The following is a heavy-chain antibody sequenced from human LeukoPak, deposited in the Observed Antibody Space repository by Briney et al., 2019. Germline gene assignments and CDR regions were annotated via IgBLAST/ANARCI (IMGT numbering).Heavy chain of an antibody. V-gene: IGHV4-61*02. J-gene: IGHJ5*02. CDR2: IYTSGST. CDR3: ARGEGIAAAGPIGWFDP. D-gene: IGHD6-13*01. Sequence: SETLSLTCTVSGGSISSGSYYWSWIRQPAGKGLEWIGRIYTSGSTNYNPSLKSRVTISVDTSKNQFSLKLSSVTAADTAVYYCARGEGIAAAGPIGWFDPWGQGTLVTVSS. CDR1: GGSISSGSYY.